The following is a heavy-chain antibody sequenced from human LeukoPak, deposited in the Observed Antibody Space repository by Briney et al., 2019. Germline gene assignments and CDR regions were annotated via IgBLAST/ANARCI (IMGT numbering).Heavy chain of an antibody. V-gene: IGHV3-23*01. D-gene: IGHD6-13*01. Sequence: GGSLRLSCAASGFTFSSSWMSWVRQAPGKGLEWVSAISGSGGSTYYADSVKGRFTISRDNSKNTLYLQMNSLRAEDTAVYYCAKDRIASADPRWFDPWGQGTLVTVSS. J-gene: IGHJ5*02. CDR2: ISGSGGST. CDR3: AKDRIASADPRWFDP. CDR1: GFTFSSSW.